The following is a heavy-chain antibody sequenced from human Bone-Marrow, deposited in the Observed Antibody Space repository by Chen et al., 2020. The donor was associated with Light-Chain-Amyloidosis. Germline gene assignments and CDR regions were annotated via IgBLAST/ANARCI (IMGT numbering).Heavy chain of an antibody. V-gene: IGHV4-34*01. CDR2: INHSGDT. D-gene: IGHD3-3*01. CDR3: ARRIFGIVRTAYSYYMDV. Sequence: VQLVESGGGLVQPGGSLRLSCAASGFTFSSYSMNWVRQAPGKGLEWSGEINHSGDTKYNTSLRGRVTISVDTSKNQFSLKLRSVTAADTAVYYCARRIFGIVRTAYSYYMDVWGKGTTVTVSS. CDR1: GFTFSSYS. J-gene: IGHJ6*03.